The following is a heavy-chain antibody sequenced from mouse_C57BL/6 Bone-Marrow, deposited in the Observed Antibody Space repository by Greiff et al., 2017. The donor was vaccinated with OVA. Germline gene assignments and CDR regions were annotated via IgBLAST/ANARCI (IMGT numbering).Heavy chain of an antibody. Sequence: QVQLKQSGAELARPGASVKLSCKASGYTFTSYGISWVKQRTGQGLEWIGEIYPRSGNTYYNEKFKGKATLTADKSSSTAYMELRSLTSEDSAVYLCAREEILLKDYWGQGTTLTVSS. J-gene: IGHJ2*01. CDR2: IYPRSGNT. V-gene: IGHV1-81*01. CDR3: AREEILLKDY. D-gene: IGHD1-1*01. CDR1: GYTFTSYG.